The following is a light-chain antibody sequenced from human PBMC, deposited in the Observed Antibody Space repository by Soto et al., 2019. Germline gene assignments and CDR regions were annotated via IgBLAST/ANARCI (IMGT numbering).Light chain of an antibody. V-gene: IGKV3-20*01. CDR2: AAS. CDR3: QQYDTSPRT. J-gene: IGKJ1*01. CDR1: QSVSRS. Sequence: EFVLTQSPGTLSLSPGERATLSCRASQSVSRSLAWYQQKPGQAPRILIYAASSRATGIPDRFSGSGSGTDFSLTINRLEPEDSAVYYCQQYDTSPRTFGQGTKVDIK.